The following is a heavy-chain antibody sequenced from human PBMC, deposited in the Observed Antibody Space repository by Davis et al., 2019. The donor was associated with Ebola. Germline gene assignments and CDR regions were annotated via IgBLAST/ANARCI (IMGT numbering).Heavy chain of an antibody. Sequence: PSETLSLTCTVSNYSISRGDYWGWIRQSPGKGLEWIASIYSSVSTHYNPSFKSRVTISIDTSKNQFSLKVRSVTAADTAVYYCAKNSSTNRPYNWFDPWGQGTLVTVSS. D-gene: IGHD2-8*01. V-gene: IGHV4-38-2*02. J-gene: IGHJ5*02. CDR1: NYSISRGDY. CDR3: AKNSSTNRPYNWFDP. CDR2: IYSSVST.